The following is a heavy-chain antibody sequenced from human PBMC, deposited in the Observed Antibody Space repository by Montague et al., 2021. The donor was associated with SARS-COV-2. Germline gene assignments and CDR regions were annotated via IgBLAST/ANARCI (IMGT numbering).Heavy chain of an antibody. Sequence: SETLSLTCTLHGGSFSGGSFSGFYWNWVRQAPGKGLEWIGEINDSGSTNYKPSLRSRVTISVDKSDNQLSLSLRSVTAADTGVYYCARDASSSRWLRGREGYHFYPMDVWGQGTTVTVSS. CDR3: ARDASSSRWLRGREGYHFYPMDV. J-gene: IGHJ6*02. CDR2: INDSGST. CDR1: GGSFSGFY. D-gene: IGHD2-2*01. V-gene: IGHV4-34*01.